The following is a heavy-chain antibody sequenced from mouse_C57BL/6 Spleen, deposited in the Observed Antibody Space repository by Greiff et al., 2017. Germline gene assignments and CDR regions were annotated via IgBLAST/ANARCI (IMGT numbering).Heavy chain of an antibody. D-gene: IGHD1-1*01. Sequence: QVQLQQPGAELVKPGASVKLSCKASGYTFTSYWMHWVKQRPGQGLEWIGMIHPNSGSTNYNEKFKSKATLTVDKSSSTAYMQLSSLTSEDSAVXYCARDYGSSFSDVWGTGTTVTVSS. CDR3: ARDYGSSFSDV. V-gene: IGHV1-64*01. J-gene: IGHJ1*03. CDR2: IHPNSGST. CDR1: GYTFTSYW.